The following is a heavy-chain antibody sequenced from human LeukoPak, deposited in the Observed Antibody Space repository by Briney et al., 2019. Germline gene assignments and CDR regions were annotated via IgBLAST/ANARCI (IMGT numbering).Heavy chain of an antibody. CDR2: MSHSGST. CDR3: ARGRTSFDY. CDR1: GGYISSYY. V-gene: IGHV4-59*01. Sequence: PSETLSLTCTVSGGYISSYYWSWIRQPPGKGLEWIGYMSHSGSTNYSPSLKSRVTISLDTSKNQFSPKLTSVTAADPAVYYCARGRTSFDYWGQGTLVTVSS. D-gene: IGHD4/OR15-4a*01. J-gene: IGHJ4*02.